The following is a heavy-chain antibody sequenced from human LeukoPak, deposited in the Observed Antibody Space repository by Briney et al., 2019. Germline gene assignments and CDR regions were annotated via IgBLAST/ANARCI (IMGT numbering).Heavy chain of an antibody. CDR2: IYGGEKT. J-gene: IGHJ4*02. D-gene: IGHD4-17*01. CDR1: GFTVSNNY. Sequence: PGGSLRLSCAASGFTVSNNYMSWVRQAPGKGLEWVSVIYGGEKTYYADSVKDGFTISRDSSKNTLYLQMNSLRAEDTAVYYCARDPQYGDHVGYFDYWGQGTLVTVSS. V-gene: IGHV3-66*01. CDR3: ARDPQYGDHVGYFDY.